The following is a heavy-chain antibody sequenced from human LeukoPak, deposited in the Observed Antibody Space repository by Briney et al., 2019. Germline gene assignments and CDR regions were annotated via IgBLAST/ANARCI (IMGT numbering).Heavy chain of an antibody. CDR3: ARAESSNWYAGIDY. CDR1: GYTFTEFL. D-gene: IGHD6-13*01. J-gene: IGHJ4*02. Sequence: GASVKVSCKASGYTFTEFLMHWVRQAPGRGLEWMGIIRPSGGSTNSAQKFQGRVTMTSDTSTSTVYMVLSSLTSADTAVYYCARAESSNWYAGIDYWGQGTLVTVSS. CDR2: IRPSGGST. V-gene: IGHV1-46*01.